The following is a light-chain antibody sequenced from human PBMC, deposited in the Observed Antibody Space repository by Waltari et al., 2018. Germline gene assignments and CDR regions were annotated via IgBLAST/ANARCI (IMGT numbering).Light chain of an antibody. CDR1: QSVLYSSNNKNY. J-gene: IGKJ2*01. Sequence: DIVMTQSPDSLAVSLGERATINCKSSQSVLYSSNNKNYLAWYQQQPGQPPKRILYWASTRESGVPDRFSGCGSGTDFTLTISSLQAEDVAVYYCQQYFSTPYTFGQGTKVEIK. CDR3: QQYFSTPYT. V-gene: IGKV4-1*01. CDR2: WAS.